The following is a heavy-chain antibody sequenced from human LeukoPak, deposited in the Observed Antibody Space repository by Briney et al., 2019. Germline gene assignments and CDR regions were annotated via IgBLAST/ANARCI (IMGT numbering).Heavy chain of an antibody. D-gene: IGHD5-18*01. CDR2: ISSSSNYI. J-gene: IGHJ4*02. CDR1: GITGYG. Sequence: GGSLRLSCAASGITGYGMSWVRQAPGKGLEWVSSISSSSNYIYYADSVKGRFTISRDNAKNSLYLQMNSLRAEDTALYYCAKDIWEVAMVKVFDYWGQGTLVTVSS. CDR3: AKDIWEVAMVKVFDY. V-gene: IGHV3-21*04.